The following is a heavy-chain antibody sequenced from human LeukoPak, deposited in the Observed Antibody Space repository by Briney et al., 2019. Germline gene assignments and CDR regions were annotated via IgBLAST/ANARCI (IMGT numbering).Heavy chain of an antibody. CDR2: IYTSGSI. Sequence: SQTLSLTCTVSGGSISSGSYYWSWIRQPAGKGLEWIGRIYTSGSINYNPSLKSRVTISVDTSKNQFSLRLSSVTAADTAVYYCARDTWFGAGRTFDYWGQGTLVTVSS. CDR1: GGSISSGSYY. CDR3: ARDTWFGAGRTFDY. V-gene: IGHV4-61*02. D-gene: IGHD3-10*01. J-gene: IGHJ4*02.